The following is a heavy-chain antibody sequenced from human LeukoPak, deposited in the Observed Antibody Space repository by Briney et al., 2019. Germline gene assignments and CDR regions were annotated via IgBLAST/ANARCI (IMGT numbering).Heavy chain of an antibody. D-gene: IGHD3-22*01. CDR3: ARTTVEDYYDSSGYYGA. V-gene: IGHV4-61*02. CDR2: IYTSGST. CDR1: GGSISRGSYY. Sequence: PSETLSLTCTVSGGSISRGSYYWSWIRQPAGTGLEWIGRIYTSGSTNYNPSLKSRVTISVDTSKNQFSLKLSSVTAADTAVYYCARTTVEDYYDSSGYYGAWGQGTLVTVSS. J-gene: IGHJ5*02.